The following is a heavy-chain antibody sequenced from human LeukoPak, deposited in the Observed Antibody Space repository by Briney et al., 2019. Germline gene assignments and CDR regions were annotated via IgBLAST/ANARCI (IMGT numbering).Heavy chain of an antibody. CDR2: IYNSGRT. J-gene: IGHJ4*02. D-gene: IGHD3-10*01. V-gene: IGHV4-31*03. Sequence: SQTLSLTCTVSSGSISSGGHYWSWIRQHPGKRLEWIGHIYNSGRTYYNPSLKSRVTISVDTSKNQFSLKLSSVTAADTAVYYCATDLVRGVMGYWGQGTLVTVSS. CDR1: SGSISSGGHY. CDR3: ATDLVRGVMGY.